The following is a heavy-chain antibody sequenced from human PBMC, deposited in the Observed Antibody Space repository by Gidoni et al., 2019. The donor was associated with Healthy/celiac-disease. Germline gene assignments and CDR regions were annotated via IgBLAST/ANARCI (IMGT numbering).Heavy chain of an antibody. CDR1: GYTFNSYD. CDR2: MNPNSGNT. Sequence: VQLVQSWDEVKQPGASMKLFCKASGYTFNSYDNTWVRQATGQGLEWMGWMNPNSGNTGYAQKFQGRVTMTRNTSISTAYMELSSLRSEDTAVYYCARASRLVVVTFYYYYGMDVWGHGTTVTVSS. CDR3: ARASRLVVVTFYYYYGMDV. V-gene: IGHV1-8*01. D-gene: IGHD3-22*01. J-gene: IGHJ6*02.